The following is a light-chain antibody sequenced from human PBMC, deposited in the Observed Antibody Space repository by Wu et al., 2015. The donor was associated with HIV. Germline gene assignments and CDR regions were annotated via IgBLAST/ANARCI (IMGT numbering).Light chain of an antibody. Sequence: DIQMTQSPSTLSASVGDRVTITCRASQSISNWLAWYQQKPGKAPNLLIYKASNLERGVPSRFSGSGSGTEFTLTISSLQPDDFATYYCQHYNSFSWTFGQGTKVEIK. CDR1: QSISNW. CDR3: QHYNSFSWT. CDR2: KAS. V-gene: IGKV1-5*03. J-gene: IGKJ1*01.